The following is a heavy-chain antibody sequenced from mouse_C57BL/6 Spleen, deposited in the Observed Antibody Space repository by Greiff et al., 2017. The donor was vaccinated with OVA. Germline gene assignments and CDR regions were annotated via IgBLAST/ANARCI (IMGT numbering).Heavy chain of an antibody. Sequence: VQLQQPGAELVRPGSSVKLSCKAYGYTFTSYWLHWVKQRPIQGLEWIGNIDPSDSETHYNQKFKDKATLTVDKSSSTAYMQLSSLTSEDSAVYYCARRGDDYDERYAMDYWGQGTSVTVSS. J-gene: IGHJ4*01. V-gene: IGHV1-52*01. CDR1: GYTFTSYW. CDR2: IDPSDSET. CDR3: ARRGDDYDERYAMDY. D-gene: IGHD2-4*01.